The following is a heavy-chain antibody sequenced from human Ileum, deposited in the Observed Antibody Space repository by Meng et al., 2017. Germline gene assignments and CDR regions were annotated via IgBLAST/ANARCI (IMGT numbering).Heavy chain of an antibody. Sequence: VELEGWGPGLVRPSETLSIIFTVSSGSIRSNTYWSWVRQPPGKGLEWIGQISNSGSAYNNPSLKSRVTMSVDKSKSQFSLMLTSVTAADTAIYYCARHGGYSQDFWGQGTLVTVSS. CDR2: ISNSGSA. D-gene: IGHD4-23*01. CDR1: SGSIRSNTY. J-gene: IGHJ4*02. V-gene: IGHV4-4*02. CDR3: ARHGGYSQDF.